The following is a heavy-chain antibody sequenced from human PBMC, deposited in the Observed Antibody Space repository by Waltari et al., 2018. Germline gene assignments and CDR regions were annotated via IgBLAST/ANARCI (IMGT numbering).Heavy chain of an antibody. Sequence: QLQESGPRLVKPSETLSLTCTVSGGFVSVNSIYWGWIRQAPGTALEWTGNMYFSGAIHYNRSLKGRVTLLVDPSKSLFALQLISVTAAAAAVYYCATVPTDISTAGDAFDIWGPGTMVIVSS. CDR2: MYFSGAI. D-gene: IGHD3-9*01. J-gene: IGHJ3*02. V-gene: IGHV4-39*06. CDR1: GGFVSVNSIY. CDR3: ATVPTDISTAGDAFDI.